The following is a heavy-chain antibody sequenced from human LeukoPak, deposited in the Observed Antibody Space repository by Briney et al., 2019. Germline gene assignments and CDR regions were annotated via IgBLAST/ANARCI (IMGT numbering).Heavy chain of an antibody. CDR2: IIPIFGTA. CDR1: GFTFSSYA. CDR3: ARDLLDIVVDPNHNWFDP. Sequence: GGSLRLSCAASGFTFSSYAISWVRQAPGQGLEWMGGIIPIFGTANYAQKFQGRVTITADESTSTAYMELSSLRSEDTAVYYCARDLLDIVVDPNHNWFDPWGQGTLVTVSS. V-gene: IGHV1-69*01. J-gene: IGHJ5*02. D-gene: IGHD2-15*01.